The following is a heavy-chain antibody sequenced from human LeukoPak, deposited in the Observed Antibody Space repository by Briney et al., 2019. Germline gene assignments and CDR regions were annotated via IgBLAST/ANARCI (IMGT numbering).Heavy chain of an antibody. J-gene: IGHJ6*02. CDR3: ARVGVTASYYYYGMDV. D-gene: IGHD2-21*02. CDR2: INPNSGDT. V-gene: IGHV1-2*02. CDR1: GYTFTCYY. Sequence: ASVKVSCKASGYTFTCYYMHWVRQAPGQGLEWMGWINPNSGDTNYAQKFQGRVTMTRDTSISTAYMELSRLRSDDTAVYYCARVGVTASYYYYGMDVWGQGTTVIVSS.